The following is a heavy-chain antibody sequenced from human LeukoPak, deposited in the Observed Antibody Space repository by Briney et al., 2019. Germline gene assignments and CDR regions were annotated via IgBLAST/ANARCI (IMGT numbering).Heavy chain of an antibody. V-gene: IGHV4-59*01. CDR3: ARVGQAVAGRVFDY. J-gene: IGHJ4*02. Sequence: SETLSLTCTVSGGSISSYYWSWIRQPPGKGLEWIGYIYYSGSTNYNPSLKSRVAISVDTSKNQFSLKLSSVTAADTAVYYCARVGQAVAGRVFDYWGQGTLVTVSS. CDR1: GGSISSYY. CDR2: IYYSGST. D-gene: IGHD6-19*01.